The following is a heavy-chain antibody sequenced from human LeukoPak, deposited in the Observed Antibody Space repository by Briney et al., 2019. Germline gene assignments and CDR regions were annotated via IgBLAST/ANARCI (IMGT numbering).Heavy chain of an antibody. CDR3: AKGQLVGATSYYYYVMDV. V-gene: IGHV3-7*03. J-gene: IGHJ6*02. CDR1: GFTFSSSW. CDR2: IKPDGSEK. D-gene: IGHD1-26*01. Sequence: GGSLRLSCAASGFTFSSSWMSWVRQAPGKGLEWVANIKPDGSEKYYVDSVKGRFTISRDNAKNTLYLQMNSLRAEDTAVYYCAKGQLVGATSYYYYVMDVWGQGTTVTVSS.